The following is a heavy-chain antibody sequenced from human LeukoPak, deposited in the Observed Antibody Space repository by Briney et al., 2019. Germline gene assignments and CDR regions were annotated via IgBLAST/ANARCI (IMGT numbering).Heavy chain of an antibody. CDR2: IYYSGST. D-gene: IGHD7-27*01. Sequence: SETLSLTCTVSGGSISSSSYYWGWIRQPPGKGLEWIGSIYYSGSTYYNPSLKSRVTISVDTSKNQFSLELSSVTAADTAVYYCARFTLGYYYYYMDVWGKGTTVTVSS. CDR1: GGSISSSSYY. J-gene: IGHJ6*03. V-gene: IGHV4-39*01. CDR3: ARFTLGYYYYYMDV.